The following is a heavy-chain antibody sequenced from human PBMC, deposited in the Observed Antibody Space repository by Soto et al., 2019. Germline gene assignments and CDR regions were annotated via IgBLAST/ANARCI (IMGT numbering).Heavy chain of an antibody. Sequence: SETLSLTCSVSGAALNSGNYYWSWIRQVPGKGLEWIGHIYVTGAVDYNPSLRDRITISQDTSERQFSLNLRLVTAADTAVYYCARLGIATNNYKWSDPWGQGTLVTVSS. V-gene: IGHV4-31*03. CDR1: GAALNSGNYY. D-gene: IGHD2-21*01. J-gene: IGHJ5*02. CDR3: ARLGIATNNYKWSDP. CDR2: IYVTGAV.